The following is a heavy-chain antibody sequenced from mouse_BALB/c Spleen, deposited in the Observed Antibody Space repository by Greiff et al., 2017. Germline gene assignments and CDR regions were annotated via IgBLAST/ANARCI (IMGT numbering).Heavy chain of an antibody. CDR1: GFTFSSYG. CDR2: INSNGGST. J-gene: IGHJ1*01. CDR3: ARDLLLRYWYFDV. Sequence: EVKVVESGGGLVQPGGSLKLSCAASGFTFSSYGMSWVRQTPDKRLELVATINSNGGSTYYPDSVKGRFTISRDNAKNTLYLQMSSLKSEDTAMYYCARDLLLRYWYFDVWGAGTTVTVSS. D-gene: IGHD1-1*01. V-gene: IGHV5-6-3*01.